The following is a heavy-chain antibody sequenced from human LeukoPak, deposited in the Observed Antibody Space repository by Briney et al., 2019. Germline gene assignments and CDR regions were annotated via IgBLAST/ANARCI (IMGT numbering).Heavy chain of an antibody. J-gene: IGHJ4*02. D-gene: IGHD3-3*01. CDR2: IYWNDAD. V-gene: IGHV2-5*01. CDR3: AHIALYDFSTFGASSMWYFDH. CDR1: GFSLSTTGVG. Sequence: ESGPTLVEPTQTLTLTCTFSGFSLSTTGVGVGWIRQPPGKAPEWLALIYWNDADRYSPSLKSRLTITKDTSENQVVLRMTNMDPVDTATYYCAHIALYDFSTFGASSMWYFDHWGQGTLVTVSS.